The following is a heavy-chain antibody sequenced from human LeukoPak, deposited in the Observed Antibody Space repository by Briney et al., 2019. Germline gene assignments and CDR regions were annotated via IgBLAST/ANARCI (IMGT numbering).Heavy chain of an antibody. CDR3: ARPGYTAGYDI. D-gene: IGHD3-9*01. V-gene: IGHV3-7*01. Sequence: PGGSLRLSCAASGFTFNSYWMSWVRQAPGKGLEWVANMKGDGSEIYYVDSVKGRFTISRDNAKNLLYLQMNSLRAEDTAVYYCARPGYTAGYDIWGQGTLVTVSS. J-gene: IGHJ3*02. CDR2: MKGDGSEI. CDR1: GFTFNSYW.